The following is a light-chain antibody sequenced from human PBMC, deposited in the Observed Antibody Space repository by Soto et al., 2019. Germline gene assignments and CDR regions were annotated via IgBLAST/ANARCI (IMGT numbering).Light chain of an antibody. Sequence: QSVLTQPPSVSEAPGQRVTISCTGSSSNIGAGYEAHWYQQVPGTAPKLLIYENTNRPSGVPDRFSGSKSGTSASLAITGLQAEDEAEYYCQSYDSSLSAYVFGTGTKLTVL. J-gene: IGLJ1*01. CDR2: ENT. CDR3: QSYDSSLSAYV. V-gene: IGLV1-40*01. CDR1: SSNIGAGYE.